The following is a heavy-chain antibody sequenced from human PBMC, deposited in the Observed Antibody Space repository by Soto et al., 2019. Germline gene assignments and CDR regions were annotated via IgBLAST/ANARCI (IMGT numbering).Heavy chain of an antibody. J-gene: IGHJ6*02. Sequence: QVQLQESGPGLVKPSGTLSLTCAVSGGSISSSNWWSWVRQPPGKGLEWIGEIYHSGSTNYNPSLKRRVTISVDKSKNQFSLKLSSVTAAGTAVYYCARDHARYYGSGRTTNYYGMDVWGQGTTVTVSS. CDR3: ARDHARYYGSGRTTNYYGMDV. V-gene: IGHV4-4*02. CDR2: IYHSGST. D-gene: IGHD3-10*01. CDR1: GGSISSSNW.